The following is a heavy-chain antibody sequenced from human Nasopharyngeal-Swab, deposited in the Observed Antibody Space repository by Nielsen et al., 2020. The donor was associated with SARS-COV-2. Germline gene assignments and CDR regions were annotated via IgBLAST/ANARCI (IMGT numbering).Heavy chain of an antibody. CDR2: ISSSSSYI. J-gene: IGHJ4*02. Sequence: GGFLRLSCAASGFTFSSYSMNWVRQAPGKGLEWVSSISSSSSYIYYADSVKGRFTISRDNAKNSLYLQMNSLRAEDTAVYYCASERSSRLGEGTFDYWGQGTLVTVSS. D-gene: IGHD3-16*01. V-gene: IGHV3-21*01. CDR3: ASERSSRLGEGTFDY. CDR1: GFTFSSYS.